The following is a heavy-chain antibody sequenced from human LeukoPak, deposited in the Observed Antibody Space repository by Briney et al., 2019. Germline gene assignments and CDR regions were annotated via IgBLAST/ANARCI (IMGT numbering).Heavy chain of an antibody. D-gene: IGHD2-15*01. Sequence: SETLSLTCAVSGGSFSGSYWSWIRQPPGKGLEWIGQINHSGSPNYNPSLKSRVTISVDTSKNQFSLKLSSVTAADTAVYYCARGIVVVVTAIFDYWGQGTLVTVSS. V-gene: IGHV4-34*01. CDR3: ARGIVVVVTAIFDY. CDR1: GGSFSGSY. CDR2: INHSGSP. J-gene: IGHJ4*02.